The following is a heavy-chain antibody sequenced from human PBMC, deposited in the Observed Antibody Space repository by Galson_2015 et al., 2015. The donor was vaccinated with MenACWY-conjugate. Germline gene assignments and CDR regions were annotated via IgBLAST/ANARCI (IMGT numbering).Heavy chain of an antibody. CDR2: ITGSGDIT. V-gene: IGHV3-23*01. CDR1: GFTFSTYA. Sequence: SLRLSCATSGFTFSTYAMSWVRQAPGMGLEWVSGITGSGDITHYADSVKGRFTISRDNSKNMLYLRMSSLRADDTAVYYCVKDVLRDNIAHWGQGTLVTVSS. CDR3: VKDVLRDNIAH. J-gene: IGHJ4*01. D-gene: IGHD6-13*01.